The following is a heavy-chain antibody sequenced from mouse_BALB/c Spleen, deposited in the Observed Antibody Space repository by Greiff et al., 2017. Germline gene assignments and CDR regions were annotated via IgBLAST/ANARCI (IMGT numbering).Heavy chain of an antibody. CDR2: IWAGGST. CDR3: ARVYYGGAMDY. Sequence: VQLQESGPGLVAPSQSLSITCTVSGFSLTSYGVHWVRQPPGKGLEWLGVIWAGGSTNYNSALMSRLSISKDNSKSQVFLKMNSLQTDDTAMYYCARVYYGGAMDYWGQGTSVTVSS. CDR1: GFSLTSYG. J-gene: IGHJ4*01. D-gene: IGHD2-1*01. V-gene: IGHV2-9*02.